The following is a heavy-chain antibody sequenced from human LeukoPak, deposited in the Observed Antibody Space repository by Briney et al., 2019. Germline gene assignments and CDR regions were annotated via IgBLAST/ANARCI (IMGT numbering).Heavy chain of an antibody. D-gene: IGHD3-16*01. V-gene: IGHV4-38-2*02. Sequence: SETLSLTCTVSGYSISSGYYWGWIRQPPGKGLEWIGSIYHSGSTYYNPSLKSRVTISVDTSKNQFSLKLSSVTAADTAVYYCARFDPDPTDAFDIWGQGTMVTVSS. J-gene: IGHJ3*02. CDR1: GYSISSGYY. CDR3: ARFDPDPTDAFDI. CDR2: IYHSGST.